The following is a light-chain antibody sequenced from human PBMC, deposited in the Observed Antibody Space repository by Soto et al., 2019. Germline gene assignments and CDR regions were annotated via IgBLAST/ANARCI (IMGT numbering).Light chain of an antibody. CDR2: EVS. CDR3: TSYTSSTTV. CDR1: SSDVGGYDY. J-gene: IGLJ1*01. Sequence: QSALTQPASVSGSPGQSITISCTGTSSDVGGYDYVSWYQQHPGKAPKLIVFEVSYRPSGVSNRFSGSKSGNTASLTISGLQAEDEADYYCTSYTSSTTVFGTGTKVTVL. V-gene: IGLV2-14*01.